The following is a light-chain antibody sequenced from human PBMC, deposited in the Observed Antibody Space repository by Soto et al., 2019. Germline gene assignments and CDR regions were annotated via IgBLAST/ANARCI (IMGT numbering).Light chain of an antibody. CDR2: GAS. V-gene: IGKV3-20*01. Sequence: EIVLTQSPGTLSLSPGERATLSCRASQGASSTYLAWYQQKPGQSPRLLIYGASSRATGIPDRFSGSGSGTDFTLTIRRLEPEDFAVYDCQQYGSSPLTFGGGTKVEIK. CDR3: QQYGSSPLT. J-gene: IGKJ4*01. CDR1: QGASSTY.